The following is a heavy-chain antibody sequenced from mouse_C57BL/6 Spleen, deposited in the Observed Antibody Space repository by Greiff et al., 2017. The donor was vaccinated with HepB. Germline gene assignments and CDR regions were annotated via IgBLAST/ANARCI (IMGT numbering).Heavy chain of an antibody. D-gene: IGHD2-1*01. Sequence: EVRLVESGGGLVQPGGSLSLSCAASGFTFTDYYMSWVRQPPGKALEWLGFIRNKANGYTPEYSASVKGRFTISRDKSQSILYLQMNALRAEDSATYYCARFYDGNWDYAMDYWGQGTSVTVSS. V-gene: IGHV7-3*01. CDR3: ARFYDGNWDYAMDY. CDR1: GFTFTDYY. J-gene: IGHJ4*01. CDR2: IRNKANGYTP.